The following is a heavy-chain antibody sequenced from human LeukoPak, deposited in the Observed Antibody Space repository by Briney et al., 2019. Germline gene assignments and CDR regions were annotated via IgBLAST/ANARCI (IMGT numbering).Heavy chain of an antibody. CDR3: ARGDGSGSGSHPAY. J-gene: IGHJ4*02. CDR2: IYHSGST. Sequence: PSGTLSLTCAVSGDSISSGNWWSWVRQPPGKGLELIGEIYHSGSTNYNPSLKSRVTISVDKSENHFSLRLSSAIAADTAVYYCARGDGSGSGSHPAYWGQGTLVTVSS. CDR1: GDSISSGNW. V-gene: IGHV4-4*02. D-gene: IGHD3-10*01.